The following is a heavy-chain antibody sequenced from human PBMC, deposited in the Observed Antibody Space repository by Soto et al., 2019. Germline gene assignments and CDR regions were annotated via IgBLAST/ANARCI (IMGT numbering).Heavy chain of an antibody. CDR3: ARDGSSWYDNLEPLAYGMDV. J-gene: IGHJ6*02. V-gene: IGHV3-33*01. CDR1: GFTFSSYG. D-gene: IGHD6-13*01. CDR2: IWYDGSNK. Sequence: QVQLVESGGGVVQPGRSLRLSCAASGFTFSSYGMHWVRQAPGKGLEWVAVIWYDGSNKYYADSVKGRFTISRDNSKNTLYLQMNSLRAEDTAVYYCARDGSSWYDNLEPLAYGMDVWGQGTTVTVSS.